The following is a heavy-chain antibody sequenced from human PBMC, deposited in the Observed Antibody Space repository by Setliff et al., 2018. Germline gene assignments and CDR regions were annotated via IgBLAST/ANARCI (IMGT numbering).Heavy chain of an antibody. J-gene: IGHJ4*02. CDR1: GFTVSTFS. Sequence: PGGSLRLSCAASGFTVSTFSMHWVRQAPVKGLEWVATISDDGTNEFYADSVKGRFTVFRDNSKNTLYLQMSSLRPDDAAMYYCARDQFRNSRGLYCWGQGTLVTVSS. V-gene: IGHV3-30*03. CDR3: ARDQFRNSRGLYC. CDR2: ISDDGTNE. D-gene: IGHD1-7*01.